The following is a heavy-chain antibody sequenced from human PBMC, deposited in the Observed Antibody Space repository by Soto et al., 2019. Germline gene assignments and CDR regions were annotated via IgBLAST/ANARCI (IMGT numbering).Heavy chain of an antibody. CDR3: AAPRDEYGSGVSWFTYGMDI. V-gene: IGHV3-23*01. CDR2: LDGAGGST. J-gene: IGHJ6*02. D-gene: IGHD3-10*01. CDR1: GFTFSDYA. Sequence: VVSLRLSSLASGFTFSDYAMTWVRHVPGRGLEWVASLDGAGGSTYYADSVRGRFTISRDNSQNTLFLQMKRLTVDDTAIYYCAAPRDEYGSGVSWFTYGMDIWGQGTTVTVSS.